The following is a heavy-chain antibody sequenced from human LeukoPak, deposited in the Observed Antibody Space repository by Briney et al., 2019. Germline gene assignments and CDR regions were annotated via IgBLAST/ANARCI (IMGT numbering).Heavy chain of an antibody. D-gene: IGHD1-26*01. Sequence: SETLSLTCAVSGVSISSGGYSWSWIRQPPGKGLEWIGYIYHSGSTYYNPSLKSRVTISVDRSKNQFSLKLSSVTAADTAVYYCARGLGATQYPHVGWFDPWGQGTLVTVSS. CDR3: ARGLGATQYPHVGWFDP. CDR1: GVSISSGGYS. J-gene: IGHJ5*02. V-gene: IGHV4-30-2*01. CDR2: IYHSGST.